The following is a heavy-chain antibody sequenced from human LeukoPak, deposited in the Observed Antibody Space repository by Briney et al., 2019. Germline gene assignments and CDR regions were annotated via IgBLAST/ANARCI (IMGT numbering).Heavy chain of an antibody. CDR1: GFTFSSFC. V-gene: IGHV3-21*01. CDR3: ATGSYDSSGYYIYQRGH. D-gene: IGHD3-22*01. J-gene: IGHJ4*02. Sequence: GGSLRLSCAASGFTFSSFCMNWVRQAPGKVLEWVATISSSSSYKYYADSVKGRFTISRDNAKNSLFLQVNSLRAEDTAIYYCATGSYDSSGYYIYQRGHWGQGTLVAVSS. CDR2: ISSSSSYK.